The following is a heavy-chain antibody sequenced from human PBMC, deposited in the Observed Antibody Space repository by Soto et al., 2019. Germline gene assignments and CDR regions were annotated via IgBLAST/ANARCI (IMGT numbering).Heavy chain of an antibody. CDR3: ARAEAGQQWLVLDP. D-gene: IGHD6-19*01. CDR1: GGSISSYY. Sequence: SETLSLTCTVSGGSISSYYWSWIRQPPGKGLEWIGYIYYSGSTNYNPSLKSRVTISVDTSKNQFSLKLSSVTAADTAVYYCARAEAGQQWLVLDPWGQGTLVTVSS. V-gene: IGHV4-59*01. J-gene: IGHJ5*02. CDR2: IYYSGST.